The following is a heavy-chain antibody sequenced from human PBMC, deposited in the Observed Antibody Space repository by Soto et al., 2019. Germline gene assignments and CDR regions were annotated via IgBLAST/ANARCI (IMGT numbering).Heavy chain of an antibody. CDR2: ITPGNGKT. D-gene: IGHD1-26*01. V-gene: IGHV1-3*01. Sequence: ASVKVSCKASGYTVTDYAIYCVRQAPGQSLEWMGWITPGNGKTRYSEKFQGRVTITWDTSATTAYMELSSLRSEDTAMYYCARPVGVGATRIAFDIWGQGTMVTVSS. CDR3: ARPVGVGATRIAFDI. J-gene: IGHJ3*02. CDR1: GYTVTDYA.